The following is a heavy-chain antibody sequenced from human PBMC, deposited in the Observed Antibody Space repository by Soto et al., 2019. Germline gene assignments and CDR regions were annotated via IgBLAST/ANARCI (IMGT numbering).Heavy chain of an antibody. Sequence: QVQLQESGPGLVKPSQTLSLTCTVSGGSISSGGYYWSWIRQHPGKGLEWIGYIYYSGSTYYNPSLKSRVTISLDSSKTQFSLKLSSVTAADTAVYYCAREHIVVVPAAHQNWFDPWGQGTLVTVSS. D-gene: IGHD2-2*01. CDR1: GGSISSGGYY. J-gene: IGHJ5*02. V-gene: IGHV4-31*03. CDR3: AREHIVVVPAAHQNWFDP. CDR2: IYYSGST.